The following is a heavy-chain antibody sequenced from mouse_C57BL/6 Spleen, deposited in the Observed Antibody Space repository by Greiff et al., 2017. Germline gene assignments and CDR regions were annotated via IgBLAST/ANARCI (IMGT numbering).Heavy chain of an antibody. CDR2: ISSGGSYT. CDR3: AREGGSREFDY. CDR1: GFTFSSYG. Sequence: EVKLQESGGDLVKPGGSLKLSCAASGFTFSSYGMSWVRQTPDKRLEWVATISSGGSYTYYPDSVKGRFTISRDNAKNTLYLQMSSLKSEDTAMYYCAREGGSREFDYWGQGTTLTVSS. J-gene: IGHJ2*01. V-gene: IGHV5-6*01. D-gene: IGHD1-1*01.